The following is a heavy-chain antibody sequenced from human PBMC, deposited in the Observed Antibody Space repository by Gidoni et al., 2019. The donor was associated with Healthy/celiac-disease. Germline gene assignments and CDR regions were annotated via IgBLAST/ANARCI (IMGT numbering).Heavy chain of an antibody. J-gene: IGHJ4*02. D-gene: IGHD4-17*01. V-gene: IGHV4-39*01. CDR1: GGSLSSSSYY. CDR2: IYYSGST. Sequence: QLQLQESGPGLVKPSETLSLTCTVSGGSLSSSSYYWGWIRPPPGKGLEWIGSIYYSGSTYYNPSLKSRVTISVDTSKNQFSLKLSSVTAADTAVYYCARLCGDYVWYFDYWGQGTLVTVSS. CDR3: ARLCGDYVWYFDY.